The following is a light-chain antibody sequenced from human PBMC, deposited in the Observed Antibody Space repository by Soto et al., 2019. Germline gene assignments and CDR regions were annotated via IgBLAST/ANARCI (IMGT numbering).Light chain of an antibody. V-gene: IGLV2-23*02. CDR3: CSYGGSYV. CDR1: SSDVGSYNL. CDR2: EVS. Sequence: QSALTQPASVSGSPGQSITISCTGTSSDVGSYNLVSWYQQHPGKAPKVMIYEVSKRPSGVSNRFSGSKSGNTASLTISGLQAEDEADYYCCSYGGSYVFGPGTKLTVL. J-gene: IGLJ1*01.